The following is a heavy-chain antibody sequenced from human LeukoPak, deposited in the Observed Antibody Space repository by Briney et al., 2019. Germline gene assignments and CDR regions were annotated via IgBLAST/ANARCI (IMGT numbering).Heavy chain of an antibody. Sequence: GASVKVSCKASGYTLTSYYMHWVRQAPGQGLEWMGITNPSGGSTSYAQKFQGRVTMTRDMSTSTVYMELSSLRSEDTAVYYCARWSSSPPYYYYYMDVWGKGTTVTISS. V-gene: IGHV1-46*01. CDR2: TNPSGGST. D-gene: IGHD6-13*01. J-gene: IGHJ6*03. CDR1: GYTLTSYY. CDR3: ARWSSSPPYYYYYMDV.